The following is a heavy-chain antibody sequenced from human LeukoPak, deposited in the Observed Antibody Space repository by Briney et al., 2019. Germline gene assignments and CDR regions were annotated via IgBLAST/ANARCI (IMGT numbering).Heavy chain of an antibody. CDR2: IKSKTDGGTT. V-gene: IGHV3-15*01. CDR3: TTAPNIVVVPAVTP. Sequence: GGSLRLSCAASGFTFSNAWMSWVRQAPGKGLEWVGRIKSKTDGGTTDYAAPVKGRFTISRDDSKNTLYLQMNSLKTEDTAVYYCTTAPNIVVVPAVTPWGQGTLVTVSS. CDR1: GFTFSNAW. J-gene: IGHJ5*02. D-gene: IGHD2-2*01.